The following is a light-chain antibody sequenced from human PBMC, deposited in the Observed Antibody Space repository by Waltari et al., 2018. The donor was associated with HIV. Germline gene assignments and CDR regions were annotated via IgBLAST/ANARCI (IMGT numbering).Light chain of an antibody. CDR3: ATWDGSLGGFYV. Sequence: QSVLTQPPSASGTPGQRVTISCSAATTNVGTNFVSWSQQLPEAAPKLLIYRDNRRPSGVPDRFSGSKSGASASLAISGLRSEDEGDYYCATWDGSLGGFYVFGAGTKVTVL. CDR2: RDN. CDR1: TTNVGTNF. V-gene: IGLV1-47*01. J-gene: IGLJ1*01.